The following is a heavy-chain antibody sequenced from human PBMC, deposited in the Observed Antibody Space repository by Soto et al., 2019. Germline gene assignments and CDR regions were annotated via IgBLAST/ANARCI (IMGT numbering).Heavy chain of an antibody. V-gene: IGHV1-2*02. CDR3: GSPRSGPSPDVGH. CDR2: INPNSGDT. CDR1: VFSVNTTYC. Sequence: ASVKVSCKASVFSVNTTYCIHWVRRAPGQGLEWMGSINPNSGDTNYAQNFQGRVTMTRDTSISTAYMEVSSLTSDDTAVYYCGSPRSGPSPDVGHWGHGTVVTVSS. D-gene: IGHD2-15*01. J-gene: IGHJ4*01.